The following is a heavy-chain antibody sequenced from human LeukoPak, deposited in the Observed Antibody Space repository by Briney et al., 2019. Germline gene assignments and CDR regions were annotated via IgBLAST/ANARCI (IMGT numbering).Heavy chain of an antibody. CDR1: GYTFTGYA. J-gene: IGHJ4*02. CDR3: ARDDSSSLPAY. V-gene: IGHV7-4-1*02. D-gene: IGHD6-13*01. CDR2: INTNTGNP. Sequence: ASVKVSCKASGYTFTGYAMNWVRQAPGQGLEWMGWINTNTGNPTYAQGFTGRFVFSLDTSVSTAYLQISSLKAEYTAVYYCARDDSSSLPAYWGQGTLVTVSS.